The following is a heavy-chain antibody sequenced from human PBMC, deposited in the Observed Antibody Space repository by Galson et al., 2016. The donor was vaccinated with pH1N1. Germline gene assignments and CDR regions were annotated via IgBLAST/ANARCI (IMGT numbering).Heavy chain of an antibody. D-gene: IGHD5-18*01. V-gene: IGHV1-18*01. Sequence: QSGAEVKKPGASVKVSCKASGYTFTNYGITWVRQAPGQGLEWMAWMSAYNGNTNYAQKFRGRVTMATDTSTNTAYMELRNLTSDDTAVYYCARDVRISLWLPDFWGQGTLVTVSS. CDR2: MSAYNGNT. J-gene: IGHJ4*02. CDR3: ARDVRISLWLPDF. CDR1: GYTFTNYG.